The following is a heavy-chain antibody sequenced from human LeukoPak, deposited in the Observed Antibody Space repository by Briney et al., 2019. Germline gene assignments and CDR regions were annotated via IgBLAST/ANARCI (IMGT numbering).Heavy chain of an antibody. CDR1: GFTVSSNY. CDR2: IYSGGST. V-gene: IGHV3-66*01. D-gene: IGHD6-19*01. CDR3: ARFDSSGWQGHY. J-gene: IGHJ4*02. Sequence: EGSLRLSCAASGFTVSSNYMSWVRQAPGKGLEWVSVIYSGGSTYYADSVKGRFTISRDNSKNTLYLQMNSLRAEDTAVYYCARFDSSGWQGHYWGQGTLVTVSS.